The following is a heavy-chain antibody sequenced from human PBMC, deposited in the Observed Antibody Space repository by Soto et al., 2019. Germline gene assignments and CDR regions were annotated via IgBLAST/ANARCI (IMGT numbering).Heavy chain of an antibody. Sequence: GASVKVSCKASGYTFTGYYMHWVRQAPGQGLEWMGWINPNSGGTNYAQKFQGWVTMTRDTSISTAYMELSRLRSDDTAVYYCARDQFYGAHYYYGMDVWGQGTTVTVSS. D-gene: IGHD4-17*01. CDR1: GYTFTGYY. CDR2: INPNSGGT. V-gene: IGHV1-2*04. CDR3: ARDQFYGAHYYYGMDV. J-gene: IGHJ6*02.